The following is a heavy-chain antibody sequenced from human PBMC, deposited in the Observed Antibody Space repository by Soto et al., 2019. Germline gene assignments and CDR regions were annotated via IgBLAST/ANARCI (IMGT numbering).Heavy chain of an antibody. CDR1: GFSLSTSGVG. J-gene: IGHJ4*02. V-gene: IGHV2-5*02. CDR3: AHRPTPYCSGGSCYPVVEYFDS. CDR2: IYWDDDK. Sequence: QITLKESGPTLVKPTQTLTLTCTFSGFSLSTSGVGVGWIRQPPGKAREWLALIYWDDDKRYSPSLKSRLPITDDTSKKQGVLTMTNMDPVDTATYYCAHRPTPYCSGGSCYPVVEYFDSWGQGTLVPVSS. D-gene: IGHD2-15*01.